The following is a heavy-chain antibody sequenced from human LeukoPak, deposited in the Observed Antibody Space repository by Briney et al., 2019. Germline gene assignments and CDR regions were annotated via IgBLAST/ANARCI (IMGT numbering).Heavy chain of an antibody. D-gene: IGHD3-22*01. J-gene: IGHJ4*02. V-gene: IGHV1-69*04. Sequence: GRSLRLSCAASGFTFSSYAISWVRQAPGQGLEWMGRIIPILGIANYAQKFQGRVTITADKSTSTAYMELSSLRSEDTAVYYCARRSGYYFLWGQGTLVTVSS. CDR2: IIPILGIA. CDR3: ARRSGYYFL. CDR1: GFTFSSYA.